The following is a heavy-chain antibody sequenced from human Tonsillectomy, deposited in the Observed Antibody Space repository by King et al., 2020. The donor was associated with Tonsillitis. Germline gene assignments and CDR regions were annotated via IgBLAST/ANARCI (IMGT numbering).Heavy chain of an antibody. CDR1: GGSISSGSYY. CDR2: IYTSGST. Sequence: QLQESGPGLVKPSQTLSLTCTVSGGSISSGSYYWSWIRQPAGKGLEWIGRIYTSGSTNYNPSLKSRVTMSVDTSKNQFSLKLSSVTAADTAVYYCARVIRITIFAVVIMAWFDPWGQGTLVTVSS. V-gene: IGHV4-61*02. J-gene: IGHJ5*02. D-gene: IGHD3-3*01. CDR3: ARVIRITIFAVVIMAWFDP.